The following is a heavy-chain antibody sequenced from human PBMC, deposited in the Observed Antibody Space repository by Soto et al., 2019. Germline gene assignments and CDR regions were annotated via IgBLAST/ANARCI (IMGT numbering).Heavy chain of an antibody. J-gene: IGHJ6*02. V-gene: IGHV4-30-4*01. CDR2: IYYSGST. CDR3: ARDVDTAMGPKGMDV. CDR1: GGSISSGDYY. Sequence: SETLSLTCAVSGGSISSGDYYWSWIRQPPGKGLEWIGYIYYSGSTYYNPSLKSRVTISVDTSKNQFSLKLSSVTAADTAVYYCARDVDTAMGPKGMDVWGQGTTVTVSS. D-gene: IGHD5-18*01.